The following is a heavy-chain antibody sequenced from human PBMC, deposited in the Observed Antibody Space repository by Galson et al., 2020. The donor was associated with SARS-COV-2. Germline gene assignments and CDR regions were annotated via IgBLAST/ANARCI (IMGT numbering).Heavy chain of an antibody. Sequence: ASVKVSCKASGYTLTGYYMHWVRQAPGQGLEWMGRINPNSGDTHYAQKFQGRVTMTRDTSVSTAYMELNSLRSDDTAVYYCAKEGFGSGKSFGYWGQGTLVTVSS. CDR3: AKEGFGSGKSFGY. CDR2: INPNSGDT. D-gene: IGHD3-10*01. CDR1: GYTLTGYY. J-gene: IGHJ4*02. V-gene: IGHV1-2*06.